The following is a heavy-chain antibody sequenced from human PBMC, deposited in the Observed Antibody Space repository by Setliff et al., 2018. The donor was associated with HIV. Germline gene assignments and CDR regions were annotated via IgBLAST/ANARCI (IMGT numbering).Heavy chain of an antibody. Sequence: ASVKVSCKASGYTFASYDINWVRQATGQGLEWMGWMNPNSGNTGYAQKFQGRVTMTTDTSTSTGYMELRSLRSDDTAVYFCARGSFDPYNGSFQHFDYWGQGTLVTVSS. CDR2: MNPNSGNT. CDR1: GYTFASYD. V-gene: IGHV1-8*01. J-gene: IGHJ4*02. CDR3: ARGSFDPYNGSFQHFDY. D-gene: IGHD1-26*01.